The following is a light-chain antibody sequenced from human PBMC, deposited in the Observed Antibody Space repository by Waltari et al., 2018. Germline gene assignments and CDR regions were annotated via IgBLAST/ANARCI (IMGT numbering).Light chain of an antibody. Sequence: QLALTQSPSASASLGASVKLTCTLSSGHSDYSLAWQQQQPEKGPRYLMKLDSDGSHTMGDGIPHRFSGSSSGAERYLTISSLQYEDEADYYCQTWGTGFVVFGGGTKLTVL. J-gene: IGLJ2*01. CDR3: QTWGTGFVV. CDR1: SGHSDYS. CDR2: LDSDGSH. V-gene: IGLV4-69*01.